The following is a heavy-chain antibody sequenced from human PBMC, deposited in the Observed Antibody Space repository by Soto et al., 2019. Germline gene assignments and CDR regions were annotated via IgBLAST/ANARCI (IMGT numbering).Heavy chain of an antibody. Sequence: QPGGSLRLSCAASGFTFRVYAMSWVRQAPGKGLEWVSTISGNGGTSYADFVRGRFTISRDNSKNTLYLQMNSLRAEDTAVYYCAKDAPGSGWLSDYWGQGTRVTVSS. CDR2: ISGNGGT. J-gene: IGHJ4*02. CDR3: AKDAPGSGWLSDY. D-gene: IGHD3-22*01. V-gene: IGHV3-23*01. CDR1: GFTFRVYA.